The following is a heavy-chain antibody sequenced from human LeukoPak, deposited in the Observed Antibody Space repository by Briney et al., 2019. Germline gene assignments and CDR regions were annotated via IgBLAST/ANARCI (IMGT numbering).Heavy chain of an antibody. Sequence: SETLSLTCTVSGGSISSSSYYWGWIRQPPGKGLEWIGSIYYSGSTYYNPSLKSRVTISVDTSKNQFSPKLSSVTAADTAVYYCARSYWDSSNFDYWGQGTLVTVSS. CDR3: ARSYWDSSNFDY. J-gene: IGHJ4*02. D-gene: IGHD6-13*01. V-gene: IGHV4-39*01. CDR2: IYYSGST. CDR1: GGSISSSSYY.